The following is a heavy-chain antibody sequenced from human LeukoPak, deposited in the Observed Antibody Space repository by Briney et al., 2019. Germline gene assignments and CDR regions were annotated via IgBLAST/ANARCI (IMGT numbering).Heavy chain of an antibody. CDR3: ARVLKGSGYIGY. J-gene: IGHJ4*02. CDR1: GGSFSGYY. D-gene: IGHD3-10*01. Sequence: PSETLSLTCAVYGGSFSGYYWSWIRQPPGKGLEWIGEINHSGSTNYNPSLKSRVTISVDTSKNQLSLNLSSVTAADTAVYYCARVLKGSGYIGYWGQGILVTVSS. V-gene: IGHV4-34*01. CDR2: INHSGST.